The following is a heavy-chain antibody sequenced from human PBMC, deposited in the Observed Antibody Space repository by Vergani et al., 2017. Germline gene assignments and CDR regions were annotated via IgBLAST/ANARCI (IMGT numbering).Heavy chain of an antibody. V-gene: IGHV1-46*03. Sequence: QVQVVQSGAEVKKSGASVKVSCKTSGYTFSNSYMPWLRQAPGQGLEWMGIINPSGGHTNYAQKFQGRVTMTRDTSTSTVYMELSSLRSEDTAIYYCARGDYGILTGYRYWGQGTLVTVSA. J-gene: IGHJ4*02. CDR2: INPSGGHT. CDR1: GYTFSNSY. CDR3: ARGDYGILTGYRY. D-gene: IGHD3-9*01.